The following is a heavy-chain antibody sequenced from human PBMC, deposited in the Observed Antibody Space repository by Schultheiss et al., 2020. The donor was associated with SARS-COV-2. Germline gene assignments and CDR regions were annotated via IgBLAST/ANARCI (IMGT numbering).Heavy chain of an antibody. CDR3: ARVKVGYSSSWYPTHYYGMDV. CDR1: GGSVSSGSYY. Sequence: SQTLSLTCPVSGGSVSSGSYYWSWIRQPPGKGLEWIGYIYSSGVTKYNPSLKSRVTISVDTSKNQFSLKLSSVSAADTAVYYCARVKVGYSSSWYPTHYYGMDVWGQGTTVTVSS. CDR2: IYSSGVT. J-gene: IGHJ6*02. V-gene: IGHV4-61*01. D-gene: IGHD6-13*01.